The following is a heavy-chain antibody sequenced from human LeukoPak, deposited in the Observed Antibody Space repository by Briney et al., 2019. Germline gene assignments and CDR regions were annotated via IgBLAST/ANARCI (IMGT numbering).Heavy chain of an antibody. Sequence: GGSLRLSCAASGFTISSYAMSCVRQAPGKGLEWVSAISGSGGSTYYADAVKGRFTISRDNSKSTLYLQMNSLRAEDTAVYYCAKEGNGDYYFDYWGQGTLVTVSS. V-gene: IGHV3-23*01. D-gene: IGHD4-17*01. CDR1: GFTISSYA. CDR3: AKEGNGDYYFDY. J-gene: IGHJ4*02. CDR2: ISGSGGST.